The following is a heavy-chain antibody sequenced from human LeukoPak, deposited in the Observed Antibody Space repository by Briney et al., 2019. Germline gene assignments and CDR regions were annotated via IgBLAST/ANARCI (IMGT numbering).Heavy chain of an antibody. CDR1: GGSISSSSYY. J-gene: IGHJ3*02. V-gene: IGHV4-61*01. Sequence: SETLSLTCTVSGGSISSSSYYWSWIRQPPGKGLEWIGYIYYSGSTNYNPSLKSRVTISVDTSKNQFSLKLSSVTAADTAVYYCARDNTALDAFDIWGQGTMVTVSS. D-gene: IGHD5-18*01. CDR3: ARDNTALDAFDI. CDR2: IYYSGST.